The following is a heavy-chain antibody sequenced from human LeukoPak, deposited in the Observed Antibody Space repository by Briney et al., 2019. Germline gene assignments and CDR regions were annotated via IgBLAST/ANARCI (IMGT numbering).Heavy chain of an antibody. J-gene: IGHJ3*02. V-gene: IGHV3-66*02. Sequence: KAGGSLRLSCAASGFTVSSNYMSWVRQAPGKGLEWVSVIYSGGSTYYADSVKGRFTISRDNSKNTLYLQMNSLRAEDTAVYYCARDPPYDFWSAQGAFDIWGQGTMVTASS. CDR3: ARDPPYDFWSAQGAFDI. CDR2: IYSGGST. D-gene: IGHD3-3*01. CDR1: GFTVSSNY.